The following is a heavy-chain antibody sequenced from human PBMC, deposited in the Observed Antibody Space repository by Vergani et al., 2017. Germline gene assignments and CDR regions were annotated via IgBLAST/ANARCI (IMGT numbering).Heavy chain of an antibody. CDR2: HYHGGMT. CDR1: NYSIGRDYF. CDR3: ARVGLPDAFDI. J-gene: IGHJ3*02. V-gene: IGHV4-38-2*02. Sequence: QVPLQESGPGLVKPSETLYLPCSVSNYSIGRDYFWVCIRRSPGKGLEYIAIHYHGGMTYYNPSLKSRATISIDTSETVISLRLTSVTAADTAAYFWARVGLPDAFDIGGQGTWVTVSS. D-gene: IGHD1-26*01.